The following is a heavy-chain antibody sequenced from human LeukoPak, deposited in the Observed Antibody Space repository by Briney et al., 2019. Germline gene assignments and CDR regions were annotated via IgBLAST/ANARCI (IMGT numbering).Heavy chain of an antibody. CDR3: ARALSGVLSAAVGGDAFDI. CDR2: IWFDGNTK. J-gene: IGHJ3*02. D-gene: IGHD3-16*01. Sequence: PGRSLRLSCAASGFTFSSYGMHWVRQAPGKGLEWVAAIWFDGNTKYYADSVKGRLTISRDNSKNTLNLQMNSLRVEDTAVYYCARALSGVLSAAVGGDAFDIWGQGTMVTVSS. CDR1: GFTFSSYG. V-gene: IGHV3-33*01.